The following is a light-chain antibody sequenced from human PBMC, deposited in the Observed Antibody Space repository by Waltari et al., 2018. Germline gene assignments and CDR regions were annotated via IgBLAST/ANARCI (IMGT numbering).Light chain of an antibody. J-gene: IGKJ4*01. V-gene: IGKV3-11*01. CDR2: DAS. Sequence: EIVLTQSPATLSLSPGETATLSCRASQSVSTYLTWYQQKPGQAPRLLIYDASRRATGIPARFSGSGSGTDFTLTISSLEPEDFAVYYCQQRSTWPLTFGGGTKVEIK. CDR1: QSVSTY. CDR3: QQRSTWPLT.